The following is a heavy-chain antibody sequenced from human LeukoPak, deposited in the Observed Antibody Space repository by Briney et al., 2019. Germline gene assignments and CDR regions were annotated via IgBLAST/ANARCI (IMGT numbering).Heavy chain of an antibody. CDR1: GYSISSGYY. Sequence: SETLSLTCTVSGYSISSGYYWGWIRQPPGKGLEWIGSIYHSGSTYYNPSLKSRVTISVDTSKNQFSLKLSSVTAADTAVYYCARYSEYTASDYWGQGTLVTVSS. CDR3: ARYSEYTASDY. CDR2: IYHSGST. D-gene: IGHD5-18*01. J-gene: IGHJ4*02. V-gene: IGHV4-38-2*02.